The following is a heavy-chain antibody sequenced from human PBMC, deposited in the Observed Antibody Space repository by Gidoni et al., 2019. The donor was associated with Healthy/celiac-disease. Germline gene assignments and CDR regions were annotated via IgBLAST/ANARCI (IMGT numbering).Heavy chain of an antibody. J-gene: IGHJ4*02. Sequence: QVQLVQSGAEVKKPGASVKVSCKSSGYPFTNYYMHWVRQAPGQGLEWMGIINPGGGGTRYAQRFQGRVIMTRDTSTSTVYMELSSLRSEDTAVYYCARVVDTTLDAPFDYWGQGTLVTVSS. CDR3: ARVVDTTLDAPFDY. V-gene: IGHV1-46*01. CDR1: GYPFTNYY. CDR2: INPGGGGT. D-gene: IGHD5-18*01.